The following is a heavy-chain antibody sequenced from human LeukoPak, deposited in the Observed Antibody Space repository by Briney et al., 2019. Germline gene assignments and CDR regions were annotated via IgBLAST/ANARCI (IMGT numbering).Heavy chain of an antibody. J-gene: IGHJ3*02. CDR1: GFTFNSFG. V-gene: IGHV3-30*18. CDR2: ISYDGSNK. CDR3: AKDYDSSGWAAFDI. Sequence: PGRSLRLSCAASGFTFNSFGMHCVRQAPGKGLEWVAVISYDGSNKYFADSVKGRFTISRDNSKNTLYLQMNSLRAEDTAVYYCAKDYDSSGWAAFDIWGQGTMVTVSS. D-gene: IGHD3-22*01.